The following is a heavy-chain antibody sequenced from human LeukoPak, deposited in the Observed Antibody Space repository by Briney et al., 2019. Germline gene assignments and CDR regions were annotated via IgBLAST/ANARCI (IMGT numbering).Heavy chain of an antibody. V-gene: IGHV3-48*03. Sequence: GGSLRLSCAASGFIFSRYEMTWVRQAPGKGLEWISHISGSGTTIYYGDSVKGRFTISRDNAKNSLYLQMNSLRAEDKAIYYCAREGSSSCYDSCDWFDPWGQGTLVTVSS. CDR1: GFIFSRYE. CDR3: AREGSSSCYDSCDWFDP. CDR2: ISGSGTTI. D-gene: IGHD2-2*01. J-gene: IGHJ5*02.